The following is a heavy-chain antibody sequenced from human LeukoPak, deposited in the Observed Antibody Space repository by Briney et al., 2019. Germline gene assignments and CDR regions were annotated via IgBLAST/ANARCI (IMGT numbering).Heavy chain of an antibody. J-gene: IGHJ4*01. V-gene: IGHV4-59*08. CDR1: GGSISSYF. CDR3: ARHYVVARPGAYFGY. Sequence: PSETLSLTCTVSGGSISSYFWSWIRQPPGKGLEWIGYVYYNGRTNYNPSLKSRVTMSVDMSKNRFSLKLTSVTAADTAVYFCARHYVVARPGAYFGYWGHGTLVTVSS. D-gene: IGHD6-6*01. CDR2: VYYNGRT.